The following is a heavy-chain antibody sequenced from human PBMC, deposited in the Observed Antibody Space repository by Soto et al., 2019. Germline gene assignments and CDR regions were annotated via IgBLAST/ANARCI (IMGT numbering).Heavy chain of an antibody. Sequence: PGGSLRLSCEASGFTFSSCAMTWVRQAPGKGLEWVSAISVDGARTYYADSGKGRFTISRDKSKNTLYLQMNTLRVEDTAIYYCAKAAPVGPWLEYWGQGTLVTVSS. CDR2: ISVDGART. D-gene: IGHD2-2*01. CDR3: AKAAPVGPWLEY. J-gene: IGHJ4*02. CDR1: GFTFSSCA. V-gene: IGHV3-23*01.